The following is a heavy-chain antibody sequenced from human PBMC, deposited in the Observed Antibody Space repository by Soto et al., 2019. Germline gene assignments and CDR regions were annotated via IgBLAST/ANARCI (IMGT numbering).Heavy chain of an antibody. Sequence: EVQLVESGGGLVQPGGSLRLSCAASGFTFSSHDMHWVRQATGKGLEWVSAITTAADTYYPGSVKGRFTISRENAKNSLYLQRTSRRAEDTAIYYGARVQYDAYDIWGQGTMVTVSS. CDR2: ITTAADT. D-gene: IGHD4-4*01. CDR3: ARVQYDAYDI. V-gene: IGHV3-13*01. J-gene: IGHJ3*02. CDR1: GFTFSSHD.